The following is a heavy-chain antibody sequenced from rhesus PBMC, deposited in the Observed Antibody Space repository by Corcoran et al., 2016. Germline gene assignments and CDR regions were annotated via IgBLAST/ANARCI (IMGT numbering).Heavy chain of an antibody. Sequence: QVQLQESGPGLVKPSEPLSLTCAVSGSSISSGSGWRWSRPPPVKRLVWIGRVGGRSASTNNNPSIKSRGTIAKDTAKNQFSLELSSVTAADAAEYYCAREPQFDYWGQGVLVTVSS. J-gene: IGHJ4*01. CDR1: GSSISSGSG. CDR2: VGGRSAST. V-gene: IGHV4-127*01. CDR3: AREPQFDY.